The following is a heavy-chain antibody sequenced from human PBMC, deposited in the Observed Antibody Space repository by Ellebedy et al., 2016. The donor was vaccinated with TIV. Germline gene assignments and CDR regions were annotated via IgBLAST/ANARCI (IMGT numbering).Heavy chain of an antibody. D-gene: IGHD3-9*01. CDR3: ARQPDILTGHYYGMDV. V-gene: IGHV5-51*01. J-gene: IGHJ6*02. CDR1: GYSFTSYW. Sequence: GESLKISCKGSGYSFTSYWIGWGRQMPGKGLEWMGIIYPGDSDTRYSPSFQGQVTISADKSISTAYLQWSSLKASDTAMYYCARQPDILTGHYYGMDVWGQGTTVTVSS. CDR2: IYPGDSDT.